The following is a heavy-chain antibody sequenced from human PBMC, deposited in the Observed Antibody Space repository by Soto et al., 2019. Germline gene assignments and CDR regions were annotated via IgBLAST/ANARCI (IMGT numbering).Heavy chain of an antibody. CDR2: IKQDGSEK. V-gene: IGHV3-7*01. Sequence: PGGSLRLSCAASGFTFSSYWMCWARQAPGKGLEWVANIKQDGSEKYYVDSVKGRFTISRDSAKNSLYLQMNSLRAEDTAVYYSANLTHSSGYYAPDYWGQGTLVTVSS. J-gene: IGHJ4*02. CDR3: ANLTHSSGYYAPDY. D-gene: IGHD3-22*01. CDR1: GFTFSSYW.